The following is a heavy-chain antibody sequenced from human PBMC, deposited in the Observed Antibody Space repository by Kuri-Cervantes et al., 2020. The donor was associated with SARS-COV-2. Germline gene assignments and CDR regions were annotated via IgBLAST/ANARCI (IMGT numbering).Heavy chain of an antibody. Sequence: ETLSLTCAASTSTFSSYAMTWVRQAPGKGLEWVSVIHSGGSTYYADSVKGRFTISRDNSKNTLYLQMNSLRAEDTAVYYCAKEGRVPAARYYYYGMDAWGQGTTVTVSS. CDR1: TSTFSSYA. CDR3: AKEGRVPAARYYYYGMDA. V-gene: IGHV3-23*03. J-gene: IGHJ6*02. CDR2: IHSGGST. D-gene: IGHD2-2*01.